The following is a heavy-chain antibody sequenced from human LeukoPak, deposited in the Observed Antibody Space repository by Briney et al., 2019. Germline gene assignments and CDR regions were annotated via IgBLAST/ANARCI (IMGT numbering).Heavy chain of an antibody. CDR3: ARVTNYYDRSGYFH. Sequence: ASVKVSCKASGYTFTGYYMHWVRQAPGQGLEWMGWINPNSGGTDYAQKFQGRVTMTRDTSISTAYMELSRLRSDDTAVYYCARVTNYYDRSGYFHWGQGTLVTVSS. J-gene: IGHJ4*02. D-gene: IGHD3-22*01. V-gene: IGHV1-2*02. CDR2: INPNSGGT. CDR1: GYTFTGYY.